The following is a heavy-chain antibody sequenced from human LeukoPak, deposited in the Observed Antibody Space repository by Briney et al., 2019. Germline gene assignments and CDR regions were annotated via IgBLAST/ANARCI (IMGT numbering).Heavy chain of an antibody. D-gene: IGHD3-10*01. J-gene: IGHJ5*02. CDR1: GGSISSSSYY. V-gene: IGHV4-39*01. Sequence: SETLSLTCTVSGGSISSSSYYWGWIRQPPGKGLEWIGSIYYSGSTYYNPSLKSRVTISVDTSKNQFSLKLSSVTAADTAVYYCARGGLSPRITNWFDPWGQGTLVTVSS. CDR3: ARGGLSPRITNWFDP. CDR2: IYYSGST.